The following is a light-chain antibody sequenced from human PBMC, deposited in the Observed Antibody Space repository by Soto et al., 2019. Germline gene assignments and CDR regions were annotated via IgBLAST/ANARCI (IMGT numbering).Light chain of an antibody. CDR3: QQYDNITLT. V-gene: IGKV1-33*01. CDR1: QDIKKY. J-gene: IGKJ3*01. Sequence: DIQMTHSPSSLAASVGSRFIITCQASQDIKKYLNWYQQKPGKAPKLLIYETSNLETGVPSRLSGSGYGTDFTLTISTMKHEDLETYYCQQYDNITLTFGPGTKVDIK. CDR2: ETS.